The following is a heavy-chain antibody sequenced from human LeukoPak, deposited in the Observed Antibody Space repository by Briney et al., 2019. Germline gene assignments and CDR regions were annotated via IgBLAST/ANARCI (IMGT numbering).Heavy chain of an antibody. Sequence: PGGSLRLSCAASGFTFSSYSMNWVRQAPGKGLEWVSSISSSSSYIYYADSVKGRFTISRDNAKNSLYLQMNSLRAEDTAVYYCAKDFSYYDSRLGQTLFGHWGQGNLVTVSA. D-gene: IGHD3-22*01. CDR3: AKDFSYYDSRLGQTLFGH. CDR1: GFTFSSYS. J-gene: IGHJ4*02. V-gene: IGHV3-21*04. CDR2: ISSSSSYI.